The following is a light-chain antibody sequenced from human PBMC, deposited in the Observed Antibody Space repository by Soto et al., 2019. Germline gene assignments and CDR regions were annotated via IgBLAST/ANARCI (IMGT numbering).Light chain of an antibody. CDR3: QQYNNWPQT. CDR2: GAS. CDR1: QSVSNS. J-gene: IGKJ1*01. Sequence: EIVMTQSPATLSVSPGERVTLSCRASQSVSNSLAWYQQKPGQAPRVLIYGASTRATGIPARCSGSGSGTEFTLTIGSLQAEDFAVYYCQQYNNWPQTFGHGTKVEVK. V-gene: IGKV3-15*01.